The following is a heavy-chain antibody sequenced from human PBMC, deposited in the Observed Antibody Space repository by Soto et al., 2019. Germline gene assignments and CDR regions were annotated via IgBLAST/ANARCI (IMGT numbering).Heavy chain of an antibody. J-gene: IGHJ6*02. CDR1: GFTVSSNY. V-gene: IGHV3-66*01. CDR2: IYSGYST. Sequence: PGGSLRLSCAASGFTVSSNYMSWVRQAPGKGLEWVSVIYSGYSTYYTDSVRGRFTISRDNSKNTVYLQMNSLRAEDTAVYYCARDRWTTTVSTLTTYYGMDVWGQGTTVTVSS. CDR3: ARDRWTTTVSTLTTYYGMDV. D-gene: IGHD4-4*01.